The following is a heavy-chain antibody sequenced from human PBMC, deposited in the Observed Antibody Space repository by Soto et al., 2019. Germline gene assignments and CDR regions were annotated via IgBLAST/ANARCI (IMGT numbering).Heavy chain of an antibody. Sequence: QVQLQESGPGLVKPSQTLSLTCTVSGGSISSGGYYWSWIRQHPGKGLEWIGYIYYSGSTYYNPSLKSRVTISVDTSKNQFSLKLSSVTAAATAVYYCARGGDGVVTGMIDYWGQGTLVTVSS. V-gene: IGHV4-31*03. CDR3: ARGGDGVVTGMIDY. CDR1: GGSISSGGYY. CDR2: IYYSGST. D-gene: IGHD3-16*01. J-gene: IGHJ4*02.